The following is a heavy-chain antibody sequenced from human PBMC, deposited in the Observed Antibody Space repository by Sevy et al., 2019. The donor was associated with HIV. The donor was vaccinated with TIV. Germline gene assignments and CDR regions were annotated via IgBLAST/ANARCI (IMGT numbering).Heavy chain of an antibody. CDR1: GYNFTSYY. V-gene: IGHV1-46*01. D-gene: IGHD3-16*01. Sequence: ASVKVSCKAAGYNFTSYYIHWVRQAPGQGLEWMGIITPSGDTTTYSQKFQGRVTMTSDTSTSTVYMELSSLGYDDTAVYYCTRVRSFGFEYWGQGTLVTVSS. J-gene: IGHJ4*02. CDR3: TRVRSFGFEY. CDR2: ITPSGDTT.